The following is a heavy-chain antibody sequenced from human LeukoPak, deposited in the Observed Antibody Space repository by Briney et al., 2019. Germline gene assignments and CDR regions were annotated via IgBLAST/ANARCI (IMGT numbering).Heavy chain of an antibody. Sequence: GGSLRLSCAASGFTFSSYSMNWVRQAPGKGLEWVSSISSSSSYIYYADSVKGRFTISRDNAKNSLYLQMNSLRAEDTAVYYCAREQSGYDVKKYYYYIDVWGKGTTVTVSS. CDR3: AREQSGYDVKKYYYYIDV. CDR1: GFTFSSYS. CDR2: ISSSSSYI. V-gene: IGHV3-21*01. J-gene: IGHJ6*03. D-gene: IGHD5-12*01.